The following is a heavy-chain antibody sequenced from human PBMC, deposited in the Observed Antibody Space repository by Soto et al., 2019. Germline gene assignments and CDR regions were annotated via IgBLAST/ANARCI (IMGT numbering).Heavy chain of an antibody. D-gene: IGHD3-3*01. V-gene: IGHV1-18*01. CDR1: GYTFTSYG. Sequence: ASVKVSCKASGYTFTSYGISWVRQAPGQGLEWMGWISAYNGNTNYAQKLQGRVTMTTDTSTSTAYMELRSLRSDDTAVYYCARDPYYDFWSGSRNFDYWGQGTLVTVSS. CDR3: ARDPYYDFWSGSRNFDY. J-gene: IGHJ4*02. CDR2: ISAYNGNT.